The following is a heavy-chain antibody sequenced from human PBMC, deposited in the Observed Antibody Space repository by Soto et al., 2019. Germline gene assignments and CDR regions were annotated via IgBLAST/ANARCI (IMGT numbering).Heavy chain of an antibody. D-gene: IGHD1-1*01. J-gene: IGHJ4*02. CDR3: ANDALYKTLEY. V-gene: IGHV3-30*18. Sequence: GGSLRLSCAASGFTFKSYGMHWVRQAPGKGLEWVAVISYDGNNKYYADSVKGRFTISRDIPKNTLYLQLNSLRAEDTAVSYCANDALYKTLEYWGQGTLVTVSS. CDR2: ISYDGNNK. CDR1: GFTFKSYG.